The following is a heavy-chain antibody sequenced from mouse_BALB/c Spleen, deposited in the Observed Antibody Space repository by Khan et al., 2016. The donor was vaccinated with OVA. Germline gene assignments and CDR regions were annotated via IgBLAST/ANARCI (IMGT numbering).Heavy chain of an antibody. CDR3: AKGLWSYYFALDY. D-gene: IGHD3-1*01. CDR1: GFSLTDYG. Sequence: QVQLKELGPGLVAPSQSLSITCTVSGFSLTDYGVSWIRQPPGKGLEWLGVIWGGGSTYYNSALKSRLSISKDNSKSQVFLKMNSLQTDDTAMYYCAKGLWSYYFALDYWGQGTSVTVSS. CDR2: IWGGGST. V-gene: IGHV2-6-5*01. J-gene: IGHJ4*01.